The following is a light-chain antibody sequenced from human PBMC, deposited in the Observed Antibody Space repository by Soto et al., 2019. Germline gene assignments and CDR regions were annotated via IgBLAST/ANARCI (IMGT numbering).Light chain of an antibody. CDR2: DAS. CDR1: QSISNW. J-gene: IGKJ1*01. CDR3: QQYNTYSRT. V-gene: IGKV1-5*01. Sequence: DIQMTQSPSTLSASVGDRVTITCRASQSISNWLAWYQQKPGKAPKLLIYDASTLGSGVPSRFSGSGSGTEFTLTISSLQPDDFANYYCQQYNTYSRTFGQGTKVDIK.